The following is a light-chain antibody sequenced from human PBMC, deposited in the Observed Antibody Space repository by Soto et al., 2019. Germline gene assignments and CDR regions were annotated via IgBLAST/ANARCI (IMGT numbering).Light chain of an antibody. CDR1: SSNIGAGYD. CDR2: DNN. Sequence: QSVLTQPPSVSGAPGQRVTISCTGSSSNIGAGYDVHWYQQLPGTPPKLLIYDNNNRPSGVPDRFSGSQSGTSASLAITGLQAEDEADYYCQSYDSSLSGYVFGTGTKVTVL. J-gene: IGLJ1*01. CDR3: QSYDSSLSGYV. V-gene: IGLV1-40*01.